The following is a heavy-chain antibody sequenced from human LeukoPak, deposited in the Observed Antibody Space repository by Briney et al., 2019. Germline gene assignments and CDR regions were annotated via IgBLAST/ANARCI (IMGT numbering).Heavy chain of an antibody. CDR2: ISSSGSTI. D-gene: IGHD6-13*01. Sequence: GGSLRPSCAASGFTFSSYEMNWVRQAPGKGLEWVSYISSSGSTIYYADSVKGRFTISRDNSKNTLYLQMNSLRAEDTAVYYCAKDRRPNSYSSSWLDYWGQGTLITVSS. J-gene: IGHJ4*02. CDR3: AKDRRPNSYSSSWLDY. CDR1: GFTFSSYE. V-gene: IGHV3-48*03.